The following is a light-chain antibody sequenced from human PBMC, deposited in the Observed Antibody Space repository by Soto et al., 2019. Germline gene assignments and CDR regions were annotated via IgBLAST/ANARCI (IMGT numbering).Light chain of an antibody. V-gene: IGKV1-5*03. CDR2: KAS. CDR3: QHYSSYPFT. CDR1: QSISSW. Sequence: DIQMTQSPSTLSASVGDRVTIPCRASQSISSWLAWYQQKPGKAPKLLIYKASSLESGVPSRFSVSGSGTEFTLTISSLHPDDCATYYCQHYSSYPFTFGPWTEVDIK. J-gene: IGKJ3*01.